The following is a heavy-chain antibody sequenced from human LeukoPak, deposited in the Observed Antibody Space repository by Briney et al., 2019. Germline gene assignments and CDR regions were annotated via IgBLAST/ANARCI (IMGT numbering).Heavy chain of an antibody. J-gene: IGHJ4*02. D-gene: IGHD3-22*01. V-gene: IGHV4-31*03. CDR1: GGSISSGGYY. CDR3: ARVAYYDSSGYYYGEETFDY. CDR2: IYYSGST. Sequence: SQTLSLTCTVSGGSISSGGYYWSWIRQHPGKGLEWIGYIYYSGSTYYNPSLKSRVTISVDTSKDQFSLELSSVTAADTAVYYCARVAYYDSSGYYYGEETFDYWGQGTLVTVSS.